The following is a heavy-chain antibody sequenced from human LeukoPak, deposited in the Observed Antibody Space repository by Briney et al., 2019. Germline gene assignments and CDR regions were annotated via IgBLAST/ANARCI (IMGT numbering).Heavy chain of an antibody. D-gene: IGHD1-7*01. CDR2: IILIFGTA. CDR1: GGTFSSYA. Sequence: GASVKVSCKASGGTFSSYAISWVRQAPGQGLEWMGGIILIFGTANYAQKFQGRVTITTDESTSTAYMELSSLRSEDTAVYYCARQVSALELQGSYYYMDVWGKGTTVTVSS. CDR3: ARQVSALELQGSYYYMDV. V-gene: IGHV1-69*05. J-gene: IGHJ6*03.